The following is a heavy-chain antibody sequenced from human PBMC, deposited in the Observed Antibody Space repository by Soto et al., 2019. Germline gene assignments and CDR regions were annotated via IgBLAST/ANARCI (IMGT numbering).Heavy chain of an antibody. V-gene: IGHV1-58*01. CDR3: AAGGEWELLTPTFADY. D-gene: IGHD1-26*01. Sequence: SVKVSCKASGFTFTSSAVQWVRQARGQRLEWIGWIVVGSGNTNYAQKFQERVTITRDMSTSTAYMELSSLRSEDTAVYYCAAGGEWELLTPTFADYWGQGTLVTVSS. J-gene: IGHJ4*02. CDR2: IVVGSGNT. CDR1: GFTFTSSA.